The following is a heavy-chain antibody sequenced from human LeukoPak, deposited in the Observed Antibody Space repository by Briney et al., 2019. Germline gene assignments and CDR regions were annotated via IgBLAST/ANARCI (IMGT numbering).Heavy chain of an antibody. J-gene: IGHJ6*02. CDR1: GYTFTSYD. V-gene: IGHV1-8*01. CDR3: ARGKPAASYYYYGMDV. D-gene: IGHD2-2*01. CDR2: MNPNSGNT. Sequence: ASVKVSCKASGYTFTSYDISGLRQATGQGLEWMGWMNPNSGNTGYAQKFQGRVTMTRNTSISTAYMELSSLRSEDTAVYYCARGKPAASYYYYGMDVWGQGTTVTVSS.